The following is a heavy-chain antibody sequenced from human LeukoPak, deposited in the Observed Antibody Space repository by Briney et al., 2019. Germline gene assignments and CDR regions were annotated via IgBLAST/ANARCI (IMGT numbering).Heavy chain of an antibody. CDR3: ARVDWELIDGDFDY. D-gene: IGHD1-26*01. J-gene: IGHJ4*02. V-gene: IGHV3-48*04. CDR2: ISSSESTI. CDR1: GFTFSRYS. Sequence: GGSLRLSCAASGFTFSRYSMTWVRQAPGKGLDWDSYISSSESTIFYADSVMGRFTISRDNAKNLLYLEMNSLRAEDTAVYYCARVDWELIDGDFDYWGQGTLLAVSS.